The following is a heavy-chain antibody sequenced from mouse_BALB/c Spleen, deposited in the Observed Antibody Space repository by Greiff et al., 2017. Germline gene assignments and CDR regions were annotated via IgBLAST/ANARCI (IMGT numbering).Heavy chain of an antibody. CDR3: ARGTYYGSSPFAY. V-gene: IGHV4-1*02. CDR2: INPDSSTI. D-gene: IGHD1-1*01. J-gene: IGHJ3*01. Sequence: DVQLQESGGGLVQPGGSLKLSCAASGFDFSRYWMSWVRQAPGKGLEWIGEINPDSSTINYTPSLKDKFIISRDNAKNTLYLQMSKVRSEDTALYYCARGTYYGSSPFAYWGQGTLVTVSA. CDR1: GFDFSRYW.